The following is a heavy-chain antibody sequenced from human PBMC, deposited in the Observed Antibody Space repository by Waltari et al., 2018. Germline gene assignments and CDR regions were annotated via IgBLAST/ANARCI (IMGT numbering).Heavy chain of an antibody. CDR1: GFTFSSYS. J-gene: IGHJ6*02. CDR2: ISSSSSTI. V-gene: IGHV3-48*01. CDR3: ARDQAHCGGDCSPRDGMVV. D-gene: IGHD2-21*01. Sequence: EVQLVESGGGLVQHGGSLRRSCAASGFTFSSYSMTWVRPAQGKGLEWVSYISSSSSTIYYADSVKGRFTISRDNAKNSLYLQINSLRAEDTAVYYCARDQAHCGGDCSPRDGMVVWGQGTTVTVSS.